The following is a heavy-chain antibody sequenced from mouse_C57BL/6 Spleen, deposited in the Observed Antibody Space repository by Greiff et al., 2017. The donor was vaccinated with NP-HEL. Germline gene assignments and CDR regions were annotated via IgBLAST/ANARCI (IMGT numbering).Heavy chain of an antibody. CDR2: IWTGGGK. V-gene: IGHV2-9-1*01. Sequence: QVQLKQSGPGLVAPSQSLSITCTVSGFSLTSYAISWVRQPPGKGLEWLGVIWTGGGKNYNSALKSRLSISKDNSKSQVFLKMNSLQTDDTARYYCAIYGNYEVYAMDYWGQGTSVTVSS. CDR1: GFSLTSYA. J-gene: IGHJ4*01. D-gene: IGHD2-1*01. CDR3: AIYGNYEVYAMDY.